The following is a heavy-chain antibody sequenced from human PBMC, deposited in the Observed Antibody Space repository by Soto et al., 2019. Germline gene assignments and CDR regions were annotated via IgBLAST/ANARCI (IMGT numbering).Heavy chain of an antibody. D-gene: IGHD3-3*01. J-gene: IGHJ5*02. V-gene: IGHV3-23*01. CDR2: ISGSGGST. CDR3: EKNDFWSGYNWFDP. CDR1: GCTFSSYA. Sequence: GGSLRLSCAASGCTFSSYAMSWVRQAPGKGLEWVSAISGSGGSTYYADSVKGRFTISRDNSKNTLYLQMNSLRAEDTAVYYCEKNDFWSGYNWFDPWGQGTLVTVSS.